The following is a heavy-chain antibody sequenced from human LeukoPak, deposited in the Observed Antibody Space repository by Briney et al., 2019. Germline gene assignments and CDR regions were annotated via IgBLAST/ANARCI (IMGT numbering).Heavy chain of an antibody. D-gene: IGHD1-26*01. J-gene: IGHJ6*03. CDR1: GFTFSSYE. V-gene: IGHV3-48*03. CDR3: ARIVGALYYYYYMDV. CDR2: ISSSGSTI. Sequence: PGGSLRLSCAASGFTFSSYEMNWVRQAPGKGLEWVSYISSSGSTIYYADSVKGRFTISRDNAKNSLYLQMNSLRAEDTAVYYCARIVGALYYYYYMDVWGKGTTVTVSS.